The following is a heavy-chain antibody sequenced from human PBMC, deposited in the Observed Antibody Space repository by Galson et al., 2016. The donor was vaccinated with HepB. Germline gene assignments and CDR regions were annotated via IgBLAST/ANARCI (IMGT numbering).Heavy chain of an antibody. D-gene: IGHD3-3*01. Sequence: QSGAEVKKPGESLKISCKASGYSFSKSAIHWMRQAPGQRPEWMGWIDADNGNTRYSQTFQGRVTFTRDPSANTAHMEVISLAYEDTAVYYCATGKEWRPPPLSYWGQGTQVTVSS. CDR2: IDADNGNT. CDR1: GYSFSKSA. CDR3: ATGKEWRPPPLSY. J-gene: IGHJ4*02. V-gene: IGHV1-3*01.